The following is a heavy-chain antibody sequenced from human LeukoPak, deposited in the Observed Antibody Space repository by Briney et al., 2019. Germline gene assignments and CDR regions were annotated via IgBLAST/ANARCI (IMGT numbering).Heavy chain of an antibody. CDR2: ISGSGGST. J-gene: IGHJ6*02. V-gene: IGHV3-23*01. D-gene: IGHD2-8*01. CDR3: AKDMYPNYYYYGMDV. CDR1: GFTFSSYA. Sequence: GGSLSLSCAASGFTFSSYAMSWVRQAPGKGLEWVSAISGSGGSTYYADSVKGRFTISRDNSKNTLYLQMNSLRAEDTAVYYCAKDMYPNYYYYGMDVWGQGTTVTVSS.